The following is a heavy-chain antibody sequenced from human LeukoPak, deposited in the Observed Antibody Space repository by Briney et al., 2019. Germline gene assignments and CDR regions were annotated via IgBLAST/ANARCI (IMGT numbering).Heavy chain of an antibody. D-gene: IGHD6-13*01. Sequence: GGSLRLSCAASGFTFSSYAMSWVRQAPGKGLEWVSAISGSGGSTYYADSVKGRFTISRDNSKNTLYLQMNSLRAEDTAVYYCANLPYSSSWYGDWYFDLWGRGTLVTVSS. J-gene: IGHJ2*01. V-gene: IGHV3-23*01. CDR2: ISGSGGST. CDR1: GFTFSSYA. CDR3: ANLPYSSSWYGDWYFDL.